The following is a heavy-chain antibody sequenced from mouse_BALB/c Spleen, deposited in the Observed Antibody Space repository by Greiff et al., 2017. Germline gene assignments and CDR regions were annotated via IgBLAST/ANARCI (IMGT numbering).Heavy chain of an antibody. CDR1: GYSFTSYY. CDR3: ARNYAMDY. CDR2: IDPFNGGT. J-gene: IGHJ4*01. V-gene: IGHV1S135*01. Sequence: VQLKESGPELMKPGASVKISCKASGYSFTSYYMHWVKQSHGKSLEWIGYIDPFNGGTSYNQKFKGKATLTVDKSSSTAYMHLSSLTSEDSAVYYCARNYAMDYWGQGTSVTVSS.